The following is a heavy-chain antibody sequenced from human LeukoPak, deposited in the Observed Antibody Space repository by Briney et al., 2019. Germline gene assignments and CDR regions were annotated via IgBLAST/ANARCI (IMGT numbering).Heavy chain of an antibody. CDR1: GFTFSSYA. CDR2: ISGSGGST. CDR3: AKDRSRDYDYVWGSYRYPSWDF. D-gene: IGHD3-16*02. J-gene: IGHJ4*02. Sequence: PGGSLRLSCAASGFTFSSYAMSWVRQAPGKGLEWVSAISGSGGSTYYADSVKGRFTISRDNSKNTLYLQMNSLRAEDTAVYYCAKDRSRDYDYVWGSYRYPSWDFWGQGTLVTVSS. V-gene: IGHV3-23*01.